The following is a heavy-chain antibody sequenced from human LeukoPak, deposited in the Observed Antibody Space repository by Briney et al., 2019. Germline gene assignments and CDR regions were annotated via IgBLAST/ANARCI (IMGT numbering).Heavy chain of an antibody. CDR2: IRYDGSNE. J-gene: IGHJ4*02. Sequence: GGSLRLSCEASGFTFRSYGMHWVRKAPGKGLEWVAFIRYDGSNEYYADSVRGRFTISRDNSKNTLYLQMNSLRAEDTAVYYCARAEPLDGDLDYWGQGTLVTVSS. CDR3: ARAEPLDGDLDY. V-gene: IGHV3-30*02. D-gene: IGHD1-14*01. CDR1: GFTFRSYG.